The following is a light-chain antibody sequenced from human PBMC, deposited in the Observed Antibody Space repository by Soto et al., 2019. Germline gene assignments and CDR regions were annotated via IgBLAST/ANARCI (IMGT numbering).Light chain of an antibody. Sequence: DNQMTQSPSSLSASVGDRVTITCRASQSISSYLNWYQQKPGKAPKLLIYAASSLQSGVPSRFSGSGSGTDFTLTISSLQPEDFATYYCQQSYSFGQGTKLEIK. CDR2: AAS. J-gene: IGKJ2*01. CDR1: QSISSY. CDR3: QQSYS. V-gene: IGKV1-39*01.